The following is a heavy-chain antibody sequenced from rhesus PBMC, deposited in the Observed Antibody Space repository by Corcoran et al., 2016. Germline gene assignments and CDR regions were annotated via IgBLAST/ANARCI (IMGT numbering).Heavy chain of an antibody. CDR3: AGANGNNDGYPLDY. Sequence: QLQLQESGPGLVKPSETLSLTCAVSGGSISGYWWSWIRQPPGKGLEWIGRIESKGNTAHNPTRKIGVPISREPPKNQFPLRLSSVTAADTTVYSGAGANGNNDGYPLDYGGQGVLVTVSS. V-gene: IGHV4-160*01. CDR1: GGSISGYW. CDR2: IESKGNT. D-gene: IGHD4-35*01. J-gene: IGHJ4*01.